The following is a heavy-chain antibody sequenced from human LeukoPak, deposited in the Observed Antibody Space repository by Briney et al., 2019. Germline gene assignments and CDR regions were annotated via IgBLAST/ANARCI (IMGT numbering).Heavy chain of an antibody. Sequence: SETLSLTCTVSGGSINSYYWSWIRQPPGKGLEWIGYIYNSGSTNCNPSLKSRVTISADTSKKQFSLKVSSVTAADTAVYFCARRLRIEGATRRGDGFDIWGQGTMVTVSS. CDR2: IYNSGST. J-gene: IGHJ3*02. CDR3: ARRLRIEGATRRGDGFDI. V-gene: IGHV4-59*08. D-gene: IGHD1-26*01. CDR1: GGSINSYY.